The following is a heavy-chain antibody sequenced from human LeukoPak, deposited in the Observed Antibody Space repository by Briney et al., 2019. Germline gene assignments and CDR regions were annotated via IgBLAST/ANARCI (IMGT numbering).Heavy chain of an antibody. D-gene: IGHD2-8*02. CDR1: GYTFTSYY. CDR2: INPSGGST. V-gene: IGHV1-46*01. Sequence: ASVKVSCKASGYTFTSYYMHWVRQAPGQGLEWMGIINPSGGSTSYAQKFQGRVTMTRDTSTSTVYMELSSLRSEDTAVYYCAGVVPRTAKAFDIWGQGTMVTVSS. CDR3: AGVVPRTAKAFDI. J-gene: IGHJ3*02.